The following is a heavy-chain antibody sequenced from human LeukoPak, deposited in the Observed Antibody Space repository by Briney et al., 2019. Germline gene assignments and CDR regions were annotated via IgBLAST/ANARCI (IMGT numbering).Heavy chain of an antibody. CDR1: GFTFSDYY. Sequence: GGSLRLSCAASGFTFSDYYMSWIRQAPGKGLEWVSYISSSGSTIYYADSVKGRFTISRDNAKNSLYLQMNSLRAEDTAVYYCARDILWGEAPNWFDPWGQGALVTVSS. V-gene: IGHV3-11*04. J-gene: IGHJ5*02. D-gene: IGHD3-16*01. CDR3: ARDILWGEAPNWFDP. CDR2: ISSSGSTI.